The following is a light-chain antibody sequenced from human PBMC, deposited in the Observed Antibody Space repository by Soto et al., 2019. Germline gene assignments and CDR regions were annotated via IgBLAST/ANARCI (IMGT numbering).Light chain of an antibody. V-gene: IGKV3-20*01. CDR1: QSVNSDY. J-gene: IGKJ1*01. CDR3: QQYGTSPWT. CDR2: IAS. Sequence: EIVLTQSPDTLSLFPGERATLSCRATQSVNSDYLAWYQQKPGQAPRLLIYIASRRATGIPDRFSGSGSGTDFTLTINRLEPEDFAVYYCQQYGTSPWTFGQGTKVEIK.